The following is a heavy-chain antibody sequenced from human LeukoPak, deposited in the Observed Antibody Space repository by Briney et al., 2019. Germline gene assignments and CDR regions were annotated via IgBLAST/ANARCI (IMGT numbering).Heavy chain of an antibody. D-gene: IGHD4-23*01. CDR1: GGSISSYY. CDR2: IYYSGST. Sequence: KPSETLSLTCTVSGGSISSYYWSWIRQPPGKGLEWIGYIYYSGSTNYNPSLKSRVTISVDTSKNQFSLRLSSVTAADTAVYYCARAPFPGDFGGNFDYWGQGTLVTVSS. V-gene: IGHV4-59*01. J-gene: IGHJ4*02. CDR3: ARAPFPGDFGGNFDY.